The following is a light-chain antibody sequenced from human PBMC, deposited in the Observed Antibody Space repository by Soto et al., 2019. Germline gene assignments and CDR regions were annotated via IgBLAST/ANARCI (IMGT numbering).Light chain of an antibody. CDR2: GNS. V-gene: IGLV1-40*01. CDR1: SSNIGAGYD. CDR3: QSYDSSLSGVV. J-gene: IGLJ2*01. Sequence: QAVVTQPPSVSGAPGQRVTISCTGSSSNIGAGYDVHWYQQLPGTAPKLLIYGNSNRPSGVPDRFSGSKSGTSASLAITGLQAEDEADYYCQSYDSSLSGVVFGGGTKVNVL.